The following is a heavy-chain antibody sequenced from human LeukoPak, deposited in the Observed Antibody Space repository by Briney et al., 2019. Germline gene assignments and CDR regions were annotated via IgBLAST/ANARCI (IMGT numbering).Heavy chain of an antibody. V-gene: IGHV4-31*03. CDR3: ARDHTGNGHFDY. CDR1: GDSIISGGYH. Sequence: SETLSLTCTVSGDSIISGGYHWSWIRQHPGKGLEWVVHIYNSEIPFYNTSLKSRVTISVDTSKNQFSLKLSSVTAADTAVYFCARDHTGNGHFDYWGEGTLVTVSS. J-gene: IGHJ4*02. D-gene: IGHD1-1*01. CDR2: IYNSEIP.